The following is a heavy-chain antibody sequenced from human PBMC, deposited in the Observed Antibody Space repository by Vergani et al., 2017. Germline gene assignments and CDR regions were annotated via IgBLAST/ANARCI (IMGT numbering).Heavy chain of an antibody. CDR2: IYPGNSET. CDR1: GYSFSRNW. D-gene: IGHD3/OR15-3a*01. CDR3: ARVYCRGMSCAGTDYFYHIDV. V-gene: IGHV5-51*03. J-gene: IGHJ6*03. Sequence: EVQLEQSGAAVKKPGESLEISCKGSGYSFSRNWIAWVRERPGQGLEGMGMIYPGNSETRNNPSFRGQVTMSVDKSISTAYLQWSSLKASDSAMYYCARVYCRGMSCAGTDYFYHIDVWGKGTTVTVS.